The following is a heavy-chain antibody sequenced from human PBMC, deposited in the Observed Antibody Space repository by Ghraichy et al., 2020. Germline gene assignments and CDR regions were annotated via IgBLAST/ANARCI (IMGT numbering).Heavy chain of an antibody. J-gene: IGHJ5*02. V-gene: IGHV4-4*07. CDR1: GGSITNYC. D-gene: IGHD1-7*01. CDR3: ARGLDSRVDWNFFDH. Sequence: SETLSLTCTVSGGSITNYCWTWIRQSAGKGLEWIGRIHSSGSTRYNPSLESRVTMSVDTSKNQFSLKLTSVTAADTAIYYCARGLDSRVDWNFFDHWGQGTLVTVSS. CDR2: IHSSGST.